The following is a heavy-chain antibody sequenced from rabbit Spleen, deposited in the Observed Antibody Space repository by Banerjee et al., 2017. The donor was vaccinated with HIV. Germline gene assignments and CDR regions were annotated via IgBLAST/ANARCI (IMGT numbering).Heavy chain of an antibody. CDR1: GFSFSSYG. CDR3: VRGASSSGFYNL. J-gene: IGHJ4*01. V-gene: IGHV1S47*01. D-gene: IGHD1-1*01. Sequence: LEESGGGLVQPEGSLALTCKASGFSFSSYGMSWVRQAPGKGLEWIGYIDLVFGTTYYASWVNGRFTISSHNAQNTLYLQLNSLTAADTATYFCVRGASSSGFYNLWGPGTLVTVS. CDR2: IDLVFGTT.